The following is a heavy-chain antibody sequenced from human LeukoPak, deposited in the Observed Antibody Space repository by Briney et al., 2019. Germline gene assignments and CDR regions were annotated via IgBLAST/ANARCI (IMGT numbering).Heavy chain of an antibody. CDR3: ARDRGYCSSTSCYGGDWFDP. D-gene: IGHD2-2*01. CDR1: GGTFSSYA. CDR2: IIPILGIA. Sequence: SVEVSCTASGGTFSSYAISWVRQAPGQGLEWMGRIIPILGIANYAQKFQGRVTITADKSTSTAYMELSSLRSEDTAVYYCARDRGYCSSTSCYGGDWFDPWGQGTLVTVSS. J-gene: IGHJ5*02. V-gene: IGHV1-69*04.